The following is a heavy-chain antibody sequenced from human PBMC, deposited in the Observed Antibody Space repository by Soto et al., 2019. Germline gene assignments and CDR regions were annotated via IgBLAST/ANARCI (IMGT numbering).Heavy chain of an antibody. CDR2: ISYDGNNE. V-gene: IGHV3-30*18. D-gene: IGHD3-22*01. CDR3: AKDTYYHDSSGYYVFDH. J-gene: IGHJ4*02. CDR1: GFTFSSYG. Sequence: QVQLVESGGGVVQPWRSLSLSCTASGFTFSSYGMHWVRQTPGMGLEWVAHISYDGNNEHYTDSVKGRFTISRDNSKNTVYLQMNSLRTEDTALYYCAKDTYYHDSSGYYVFDHWGQGTLVTVSS.